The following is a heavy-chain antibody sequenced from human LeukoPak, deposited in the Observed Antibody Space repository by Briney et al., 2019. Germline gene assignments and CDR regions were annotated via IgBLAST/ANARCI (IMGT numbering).Heavy chain of an antibody. V-gene: IGHV1-2*02. CDR1: GYTFTCYY. J-gene: IGHJ4*02. CDR2: INPNSGGT. CDR3: ARAGSSSRWVNDY. Sequence: ASVKVSCKASGYTFTCYYMHWVRQAPGQGLEWMGWINPNSGGTNYAQKFQGRVTVTRDTSISTAYMELSRLTSDDTAVYYCARAGSSSRWVNDYWGQGTLVTVSS. D-gene: IGHD6-13*01.